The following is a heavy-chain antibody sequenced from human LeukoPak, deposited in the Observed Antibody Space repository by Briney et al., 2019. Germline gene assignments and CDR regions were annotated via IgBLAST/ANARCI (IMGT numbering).Heavy chain of an antibody. Sequence: GGSLRLSCAASGFTFSSYAMHWGRQAPGKGLEGVAGISYDGSNKYYADSVKGRFTISRDNSKNTLYLQMTSLRAEDTAVYYCARDLLPMSSQGLFDYWGQGTLVTVSS. CDR1: GFTFSSYA. CDR3: ARDLLPMSSQGLFDY. D-gene: IGHD1-26*01. J-gene: IGHJ4*02. CDR2: ISYDGSNK. V-gene: IGHV3-30-3*01.